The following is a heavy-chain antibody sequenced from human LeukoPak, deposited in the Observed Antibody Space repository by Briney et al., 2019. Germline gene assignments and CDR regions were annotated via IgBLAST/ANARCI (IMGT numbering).Heavy chain of an antibody. J-gene: IGHJ4*02. V-gene: IGHV3-11*01. Sequence: GGSLRLSCAASGFTFSDYYMSWIRQAPGKGLEWVSYISSSGSTIYYADSVKGRFTISRDNAKNSLYLQMNSLRAEDTAVYYCAREFRYYDSSGGDFDYWGQGTLVTVSS. D-gene: IGHD3-22*01. CDR3: AREFRYYDSSGGDFDY. CDR1: GFTFSDYY. CDR2: ISSSGSTI.